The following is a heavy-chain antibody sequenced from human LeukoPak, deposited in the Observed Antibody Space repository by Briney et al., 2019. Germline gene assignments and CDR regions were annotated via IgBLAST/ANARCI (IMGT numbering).Heavy chain of an antibody. CDR1: GDSISGYY. CDR2: IYYSGTI. Sequence: SETLSLTCTVSGDSISGYYWSWIRQPPGKGLEWIGYIYYSGTINYNPSLNSRVTISVDTSKNEASLKLSSVTAADTAVYYCARSRYNWNYYFDYWGQGTLVTVSS. J-gene: IGHJ4*02. CDR3: ARSRYNWNYYFDY. D-gene: IGHD1-7*01. V-gene: IGHV4-59*01.